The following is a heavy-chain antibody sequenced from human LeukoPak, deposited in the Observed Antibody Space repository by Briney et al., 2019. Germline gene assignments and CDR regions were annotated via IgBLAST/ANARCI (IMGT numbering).Heavy chain of an antibody. CDR2: INPNSGGT. Sequence: EASVKVSCTASGYTFTGYYMHWVRQAPGQGLEWMGWINPNSGGTNYAQKFQGRVTMTRDTSISTAYMELSRLRSDDTAVYYCARGGHSSSWYHFDYWGQGTLVTVSS. V-gene: IGHV1-2*02. D-gene: IGHD6-13*01. CDR1: GYTFTGYY. J-gene: IGHJ4*02. CDR3: ARGGHSSSWYHFDY.